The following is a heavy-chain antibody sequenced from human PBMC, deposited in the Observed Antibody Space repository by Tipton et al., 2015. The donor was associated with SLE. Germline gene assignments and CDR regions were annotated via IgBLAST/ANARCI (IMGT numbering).Heavy chain of an antibody. J-gene: IGHJ4*02. V-gene: IGHV3-21*01. CDR2: ISSSSSYI. Sequence: SLRLSCAASGFTFSSYSMNWVRQAPGKGLEWVSSISSSSSYIYYADSVKGRFTISRDSAKNSLYLQMNSLRAEDTAVYYCARDYSGSYYPCFDYWGQGTLVTVSS. CDR1: GFTFSSYS. CDR3: ARDYSGSYYPCFDY. D-gene: IGHD1-26*01.